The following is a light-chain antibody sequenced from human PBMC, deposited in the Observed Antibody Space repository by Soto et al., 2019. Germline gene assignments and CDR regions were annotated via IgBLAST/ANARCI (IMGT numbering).Light chain of an antibody. Sequence: DIQMTQSPSTLSASVGDRVIITCRASQSVSGWLAWYRQKPGKAPELLIYSASTLETGVPFRFSGSGSGTDFTLTVSSLQREDFATYYCQQYERYPLTFGGGTKVEIK. J-gene: IGKJ4*01. V-gene: IGKV1-5*03. CDR3: QQYERYPLT. CDR1: QSVSGW. CDR2: SAS.